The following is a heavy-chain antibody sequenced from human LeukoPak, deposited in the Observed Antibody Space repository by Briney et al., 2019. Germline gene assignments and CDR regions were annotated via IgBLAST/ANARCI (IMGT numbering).Heavy chain of an antibody. CDR2: ISRNSGTI. J-gene: IGHJ3*02. CDR1: GFSFDDYA. Sequence: GGSLRLSCAASGFSFDDYAMQWVRQAPGKGLEWVSGISRNSGTIVYADSVKGRFTISRDNAKNSLLLQMNSLRAEDTALYYCVKKGDAFDMWGQGTMVTVSP. CDR3: VKKGDAFDM. V-gene: IGHV3-9*01.